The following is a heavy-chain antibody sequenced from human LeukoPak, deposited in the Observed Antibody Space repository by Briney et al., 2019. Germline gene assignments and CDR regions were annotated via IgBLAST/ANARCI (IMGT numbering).Heavy chain of an antibody. J-gene: IGHJ4*02. D-gene: IGHD6-19*01. CDR1: GFSFSSFA. CDR3: SKATVSSGWAFDY. Sequence: GSPRLSCAASGFSFSSFARSWVRQAPGKGLEWVSIISGSGGSTYYADSVKGRFTISRDNSKNTLYLQMNSLRAEDTAVFYCSKATVSSGWAFDYWGQGTLVTVSS. CDR2: ISGSGGST. V-gene: IGHV3-23*01.